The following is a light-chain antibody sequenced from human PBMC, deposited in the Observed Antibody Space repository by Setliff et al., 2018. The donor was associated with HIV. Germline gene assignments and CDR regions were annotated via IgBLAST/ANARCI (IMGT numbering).Light chain of an antibody. CDR1: SSDVGAFDF. CDR2: DVT. Sequence: QSALTQPASVSGSPGQSITVSRTGTSSDVGAFDFVSWYRQHPGKAPELMIYDVTNRPSGVSNRFSGSKSGNTASLTISGLQAEDEADYYCTSYANSDAFIFGTGTKSPS. CDR3: TSYANSDAFI. V-gene: IGLV2-14*03. J-gene: IGLJ1*01.